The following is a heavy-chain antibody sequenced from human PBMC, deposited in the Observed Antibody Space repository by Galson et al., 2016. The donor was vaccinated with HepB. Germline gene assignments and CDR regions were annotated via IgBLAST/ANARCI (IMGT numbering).Heavy chain of an antibody. D-gene: IGHD2-15*01. CDR3: AGGYCSGGTCLTHDAFDI. Sequence: SVKVSCKASGGTFIYYSFNWVRQAPGQGLEWMGGILPKFATANYAQKFQGRVTLTADESTTTAFMELSSLRSEDTAVYYCAGGYCSGGTCLTHDAFDIWGQGTMVTVSS. CDR2: ILPKFATA. J-gene: IGHJ3*02. V-gene: IGHV1-69*13. CDR1: GGTFIYYS.